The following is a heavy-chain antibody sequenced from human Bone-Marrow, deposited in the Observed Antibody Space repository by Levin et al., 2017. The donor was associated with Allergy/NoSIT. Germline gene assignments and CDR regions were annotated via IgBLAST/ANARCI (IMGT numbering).Heavy chain of an antibody. CDR1: GGSISSTSYY. J-gene: IGHJ4*02. V-gene: IGHV4-61*02. CDR2: VYSSGTT. Sequence: LRLSCTVSGGSISSTSYYWNWIRQPAGKGLEWIGRVYSSGTTEYNPSLKSRVGISTDTSKNQFSLRLTSVTAADTAVYYCARRGYDSVDYWGQGTLVTVSS. D-gene: IGHD5-12*01. CDR3: ARRGYDSVDY.